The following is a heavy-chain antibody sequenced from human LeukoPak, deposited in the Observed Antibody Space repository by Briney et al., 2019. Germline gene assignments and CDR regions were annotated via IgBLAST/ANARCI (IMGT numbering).Heavy chain of an antibody. Sequence: PGGSLRLSCEASGFSFSNYWMSWVRQAPGKGLEWVSAISGSGGSTYYADSVKGRFSISRDNSKNTLHLQMNSLRAEDTAVYYCAKSPSMYSSGWYPFDYWGQGTLVTVSS. V-gene: IGHV3-23*01. D-gene: IGHD6-19*01. CDR2: ISGSGGST. J-gene: IGHJ4*02. CDR1: GFSFSNYW. CDR3: AKSPSMYSSGWYPFDY.